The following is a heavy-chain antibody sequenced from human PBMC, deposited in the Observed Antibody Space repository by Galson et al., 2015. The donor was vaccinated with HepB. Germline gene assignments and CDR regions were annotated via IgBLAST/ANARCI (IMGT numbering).Heavy chain of an antibody. CDR3: AKRGQSSITTCPNFNY. D-gene: IGHD2-2*01. Sequence: SLRLSCAASGFTFSSYAMSWVRQAPGKGLEWVSTISVSGGSTYFADSVKGRFTVSRDNSKNTLYLQLNSLRAEDTAVYYCAKRGQSSITTCPNFNYWGQGALVTVSS. J-gene: IGHJ4*02. CDR2: ISVSGGST. CDR1: GFTFSSYA. V-gene: IGHV3-23*01.